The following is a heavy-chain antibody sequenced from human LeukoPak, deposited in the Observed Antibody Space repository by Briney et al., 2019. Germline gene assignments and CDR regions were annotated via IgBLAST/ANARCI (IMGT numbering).Heavy chain of an antibody. CDR2: IIPIFGTA. CDR3: ARSRHLIAAAGTYASYFDL. J-gene: IGHJ2*01. D-gene: IGHD6-13*01. V-gene: IGHV1-69*05. CDR1: GGTFSSYA. Sequence: GASVKVSCKASGGTFSSYAISWVRQAPGQGLEWMGGIIPIFGTANYAQKFQGRVTITTDESTSTAYMELSSLRSEDTAVYYCARSRHLIAAAGTYASYFDLWGRGALVTVSS.